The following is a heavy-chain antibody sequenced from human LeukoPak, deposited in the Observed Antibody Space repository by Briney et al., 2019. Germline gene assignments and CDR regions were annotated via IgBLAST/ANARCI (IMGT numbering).Heavy chain of an antibody. CDR2: ISGSGSNT. CDR1: GFTFSSYA. Sequence: GSLRLSCAASGFTFSSYAMSWVRQAPGKGLEWVSAISGSGSNTYYADSVKGRFTISRDNAKNTLYLQMNSLRAEDTAVYYCAKDHYVSGRYDAFDIWGQGTMVTVSS. V-gene: IGHV3-23*01. D-gene: IGHD3-10*01. CDR3: AKDHYVSGRYDAFDI. J-gene: IGHJ3*02.